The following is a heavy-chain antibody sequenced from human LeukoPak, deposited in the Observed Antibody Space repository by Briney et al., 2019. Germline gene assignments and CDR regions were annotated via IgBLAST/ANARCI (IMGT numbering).Heavy chain of an antibody. CDR2: INHSGST. J-gene: IGHJ4*02. V-gene: IGHV4-34*01. D-gene: IGHD5-12*01. CDR1: GGSFSDYY. CDR3: AKTLSGYDVVGY. Sequence: PSETLSLTCAVYGGSFSDYYWSWIRQSPGKGLEWIGEINHSGSTNYNPSLKSRVTISVDTSKNQFSLRLSSVTAADTAVYYCAKTLSGYDVVGYWGQGTLVTVSS.